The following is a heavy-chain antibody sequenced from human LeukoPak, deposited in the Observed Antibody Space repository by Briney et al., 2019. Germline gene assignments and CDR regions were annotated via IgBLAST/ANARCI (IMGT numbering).Heavy chain of an antibody. CDR1: GGSISSSSYY. CDR2: IYYSGST. V-gene: IGHV4-39*07. CDR3: ARRWYLYGMDV. J-gene: IGHJ6*02. D-gene: IGHD4-23*01. Sequence: SETLSLTCTVSGGSISSSSYYWGWIRQPPGKGLEWIGSIYYSGSTYYNPSLKSRVTISVDTSKNQFSLKLSSVTAADTAVYYCARRWYLYGMDVWGQGTTVTVSS.